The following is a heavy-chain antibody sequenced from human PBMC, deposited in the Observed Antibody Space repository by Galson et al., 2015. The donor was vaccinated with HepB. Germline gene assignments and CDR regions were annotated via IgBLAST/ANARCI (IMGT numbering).Heavy chain of an antibody. CDR2: INAGNGNT. CDR1: GYTFTSYA. CDR3: AGEDRDGYTANFDY. D-gene: IGHD5-24*01. Sequence: SVKVSCKASGYTFTSYAMHWVRQAPGQRLEWMGWINAGNGNTKYSQKFQGRVTITRDTSASTAYMELSSLRSEDTAVYYCAGEDRDGYTANFDYWGQGTLVTVSS. V-gene: IGHV1-3*01. J-gene: IGHJ4*02.